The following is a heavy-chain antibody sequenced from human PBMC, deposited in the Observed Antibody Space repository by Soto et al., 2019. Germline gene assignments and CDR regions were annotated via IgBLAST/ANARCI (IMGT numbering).Heavy chain of an antibody. CDR2: IYHSGST. CDR1: GYSISSGYY. V-gene: IGHV4-38-2*01. D-gene: IGHD3-22*01. CDR3: ARGVSSGYYFDY. J-gene: IGHJ4*02. Sequence: PSETLSLTCAVSGYSISSGYYWGWIRQPPGKGLEWIGSIYHSGSTYYNPSLKSRATISVDTSKNQFSLKLSSVTAADTAVYYCARGVSSGYYFDYWGQGTLVTVS.